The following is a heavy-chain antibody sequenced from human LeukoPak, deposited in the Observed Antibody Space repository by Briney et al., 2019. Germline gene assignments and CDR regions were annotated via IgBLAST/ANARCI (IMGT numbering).Heavy chain of an antibody. D-gene: IGHD6-25*01. CDR2: INPNTGAT. CDR1: GYTFTGYL. Sequence: GASVKVSCKASGYTFTGYLIHWVRQTPGQGLEYMGWINPNTGATEYALKFRGRVTRTRDTSTSTASMELSRLRSDDTAVYFCGRDLSTSATWELDHWGQGTLVTVSS. CDR3: GRDLSTSATWELDH. V-gene: IGHV1-2*02. J-gene: IGHJ4*02.